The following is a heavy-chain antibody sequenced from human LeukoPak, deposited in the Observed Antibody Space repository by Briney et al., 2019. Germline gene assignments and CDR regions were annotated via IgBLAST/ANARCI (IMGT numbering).Heavy chain of an antibody. V-gene: IGHV1-69*06. J-gene: IGHJ6*03. CDR2: IIPIFGTA. CDR1: GGTFSSYA. Sequence: SVKVSCKASGGTFSSYAISWVRQAPGQGLEWMGGIIPIFGTANYAQKFQGRVTITADKSTSTAYMELSSLRSEDTAVYYCARSTATVDYYYYYMDVWGKGTTVNVSS. CDR3: ARSTATVDYYYYYMDV. D-gene: IGHD4-17*01.